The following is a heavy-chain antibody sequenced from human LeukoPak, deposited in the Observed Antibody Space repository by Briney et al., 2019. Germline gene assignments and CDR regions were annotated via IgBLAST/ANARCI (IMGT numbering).Heavy chain of an antibody. J-gene: IGHJ4*02. CDR3: SRESGPFCPFGY. Sequence: SGTLSLTCGVSGGSISGTSWWSWVRQPPGQGLEWIGETSLAGQTNYNPSLNGRVTMSLDKSSNQLSLHLTSVTAADTATYFCSRESGPFCPFGYWGQGTLVIVSS. CDR1: GGSISGTSW. CDR2: TSLAGQT. V-gene: IGHV4-4*02. D-gene: IGHD1-26*01.